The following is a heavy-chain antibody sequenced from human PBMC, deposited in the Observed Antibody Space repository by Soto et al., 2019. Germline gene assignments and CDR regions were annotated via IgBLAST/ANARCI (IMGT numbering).Heavy chain of an antibody. CDR3: AKDLNSYGLPADYYYYGMDV. CDR2: ISYDGSNK. V-gene: IGHV3-30*18. D-gene: IGHD5-18*01. CDR1: GFTFSSYG. Sequence: GGSLRLSCAASGFTFSSYGMHWVRQAPGKGLEWVAVISYDGSNKYYADSVKGRFTISRDNSKNTLYLQMNSLRAEDTAVYYCAKDLNSYGLPADYYYYGMDVWGQGTTVTVSS. J-gene: IGHJ6*02.